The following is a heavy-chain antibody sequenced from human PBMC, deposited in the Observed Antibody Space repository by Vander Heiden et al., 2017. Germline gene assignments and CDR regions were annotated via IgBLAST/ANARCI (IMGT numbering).Heavy chain of an antibody. CDR1: GFTFGDYA. J-gene: IGHJ4*02. Sequence: EVQLVESEGGLVQPGRSLRLSCTASGFTFGDYAMSWFRQAPGKGLEWVGFIRSKAYGGTTEYAASVKGRFTISRDDSKSIAYLQMNSLKTEDTAVYYCTRAQRGYSYGFGYWGQGTLVTVSS. D-gene: IGHD5-18*01. V-gene: IGHV3-49*03. CDR3: TRAQRGYSYGFGY. CDR2: IRSKAYGGTT.